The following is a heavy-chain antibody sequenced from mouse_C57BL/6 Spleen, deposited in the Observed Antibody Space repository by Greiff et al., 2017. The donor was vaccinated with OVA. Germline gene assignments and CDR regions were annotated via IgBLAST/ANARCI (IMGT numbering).Heavy chain of an antibody. CDR1: GYTFTSYW. V-gene: IGHV1-64*01. D-gene: IGHD1-1*01. CDR2: IHPNSGST. J-gene: IGHJ1*03. CDR3: ARGTTVVARGYFDV. Sequence: QVQLQQPGAELVKPGALVKLSCKASGYTFTSYWMHWVKQRPGQGLEWIGMIHPNSGSTNYNEKFKSKATLTVDKSSSTAYMQLSSLTSEDSAVYYCARGTTVVARGYFDVWGTGTTVTVSS.